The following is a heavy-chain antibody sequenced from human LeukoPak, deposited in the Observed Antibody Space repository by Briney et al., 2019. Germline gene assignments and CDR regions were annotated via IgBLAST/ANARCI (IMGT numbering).Heavy chain of an antibody. CDR3: ARYCTGSCYSSVYH. CDR2: SAGGTT. CDR1: GFIFRRCY. V-gene: IGHV3-23*01. D-gene: IGHD2-15*01. Sequence: GGSLRLSCAASGFIFRRCYMTGPRQARGKGLEWVSTSAGGTTYYEDSVRGRFTIPRDNSKNTLYLQMNSLIAEDTAVYYCARYCTGSCYSSVYHWGQGTLVTVSS. J-gene: IGHJ5*02.